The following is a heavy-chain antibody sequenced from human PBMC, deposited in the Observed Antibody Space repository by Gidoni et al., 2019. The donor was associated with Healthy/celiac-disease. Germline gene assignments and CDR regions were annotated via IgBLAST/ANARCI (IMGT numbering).Heavy chain of an antibody. V-gene: IGHV3-23*01. CDR3: AKDYQQLVPRNYYYYAMDV. Sequence: EVLLLESGGGSVQPGGSLRLSCAASGLTFNNYAMNWVRQAPGKGLEWVSRISGRGGSTYYADSVKGRFTISRDNSKNTLYLQMNSLRAEDTAVYSCAKDYQQLVPRNYYYYAMDVWGQGTTVTVSS. CDR2: ISGRGGST. D-gene: IGHD6-13*01. CDR1: GLTFNNYA. J-gene: IGHJ6*02.